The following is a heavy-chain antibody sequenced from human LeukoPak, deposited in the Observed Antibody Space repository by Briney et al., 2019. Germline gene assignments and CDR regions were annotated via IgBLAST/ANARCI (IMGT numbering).Heavy chain of an antibody. D-gene: IGHD1-26*01. CDR3: ARVYLSSGATTYLYFDY. CDR1: GYPFTGYY. Sequence: ASVKIPFKASGYPFTGYYMHWGRPAPGQGLEWMGWINPNSGGTSYAKKFQGRVTMTRDTSISTAYMELSRLRSDDTAVYYCARVYLSSGATTYLYFDYWGQGTLVTVSS. V-gene: IGHV1-2*02. CDR2: INPNSGGT. J-gene: IGHJ4*02.